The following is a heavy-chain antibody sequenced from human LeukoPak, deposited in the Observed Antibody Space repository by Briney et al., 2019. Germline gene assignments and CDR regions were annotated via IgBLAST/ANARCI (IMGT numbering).Heavy chain of an antibody. CDR3: VPDGSGSYIAY. CDR1: GGTFSSYA. CDR2: IIPIFGTA. J-gene: IGHJ4*02. V-gene: IGHV1-69*06. Sequence: GSPVKVSCKASGGTFSSYAISWVRQAPGQGLEWMGGIIPIFGTANYAQKFQGRVTITADKSTSTAYMELSSLRSEDTAVYYCVPDGSGSYIAYWGQGTLVTVSS. D-gene: IGHD3-10*01.